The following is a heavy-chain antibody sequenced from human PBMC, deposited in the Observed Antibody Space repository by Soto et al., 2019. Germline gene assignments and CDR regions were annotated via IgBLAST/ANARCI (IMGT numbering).Heavy chain of an antibody. J-gene: IGHJ3*02. CDR3: AREDGYRGGDAFDI. CDR2: IYSGGST. CDR1: GFTVSSNY. Sequence: GGSLRLSCAAFGFTVSSNYMSWVRQAPGKGLEWVSVIYSGGSTYYADSVKGRFTISRDNSKNTLYLQMNSLRAEDTAVYYCAREDGYRGGDAFDIWGQGTMVTVSS. V-gene: IGHV3-66*01. D-gene: IGHD5-12*01.